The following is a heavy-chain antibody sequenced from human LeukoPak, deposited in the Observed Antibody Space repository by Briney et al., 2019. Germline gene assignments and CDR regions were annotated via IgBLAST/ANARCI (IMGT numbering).Heavy chain of an antibody. D-gene: IGHD3-10*01. CDR2: IYHSGSA. V-gene: IGHV4-4*02. CDR3: ARRYCDGSGRAFDY. CDR1: GGSISTSNW. J-gene: IGHJ4*02. Sequence: SGTLSLTCAVSGGSISTSNWWSWVRQPPGKGLEWIGEIYHSGSANYNPSLNSRVTISVDKSKNQFSLKLTSVTAADTAVYFCARRYCDGSGRAFDYWGPGTLVTVSS.